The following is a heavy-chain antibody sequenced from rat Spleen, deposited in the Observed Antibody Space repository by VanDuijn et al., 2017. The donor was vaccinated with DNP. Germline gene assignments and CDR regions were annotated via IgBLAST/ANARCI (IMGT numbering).Heavy chain of an antibody. CDR1: GFTFSHYY. D-gene: IGHD1-2*01. CDR3: ARHRAIAAIWDY. J-gene: IGHJ2*01. Sequence: EVQLVESGGGLVQPGRSMKLSCAASGFTFSHYYMAWVRQAPTKGLEWVASISPGGGNTYYRDSVKGRFTISRDTAKNTQYLQMDSLRSEDTATDCAARHRAIAAIWDYWGEGVMGTVSS. CDR2: ISPGGGNT. V-gene: IGHV5-25*01.